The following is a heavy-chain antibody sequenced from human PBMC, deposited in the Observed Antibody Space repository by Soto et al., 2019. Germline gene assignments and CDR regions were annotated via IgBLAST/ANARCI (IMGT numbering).Heavy chain of an antibody. CDR2: IYYSGST. CDR1: GGSISSGGYY. V-gene: IGHV4-31*03. J-gene: IGHJ3*02. CDR3: ARVTTMIVVVMSPDAFDI. D-gene: IGHD3-22*01. Sequence: QVQLQESGPGLVKPSQTLSLTCTVSGGSISSGGYYWSWIRQHPGKGLEWIGYIYYSGSTYYNPSLKSRVTISVDTSKNQFSLKLSSVTAADTAVYYCARVTTMIVVVMSPDAFDIWGQGTMVTVSS.